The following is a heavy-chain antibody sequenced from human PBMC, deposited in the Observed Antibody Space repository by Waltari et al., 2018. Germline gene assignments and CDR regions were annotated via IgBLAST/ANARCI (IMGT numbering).Heavy chain of an antibody. CDR3: AQPAIFGVVTLHDY. Sequence: QVQLVESGGGVVQPGRSLRRSCAASGFTFSSYAMHWVSQAPGKGLEWVAVISYDGSNKYYADSVKCRFTISRDNSKHTLYLQMNSLRAEDTAVYYCAQPAIFGVVTLHDYWGQGTMVTVSS. V-gene: IGHV3-30*07. CDR2: ISYDGSNK. J-gene: IGHJ3*01. D-gene: IGHD3-3*01. CDR1: GFTFSSYA.